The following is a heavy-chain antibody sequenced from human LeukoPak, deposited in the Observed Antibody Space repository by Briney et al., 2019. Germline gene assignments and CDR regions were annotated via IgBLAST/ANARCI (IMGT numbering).Heavy chain of an antibody. CDR3: ARRTYSNYFFDY. CDR2: ISGSADSK. CDR1: GFTFSDYY. J-gene: IGHJ4*02. Sequence: GGSLGLSCAASGFTFSDYYMSWIRQAPGKGLEWVSFISGSADSKFYADSVKGRFTISRDNAKNSFYLQMNSLRAEDTAVYYCARRTYSNYFFDYWGQGTLVTVSS. D-gene: IGHD4-11*01. V-gene: IGHV3-11*01.